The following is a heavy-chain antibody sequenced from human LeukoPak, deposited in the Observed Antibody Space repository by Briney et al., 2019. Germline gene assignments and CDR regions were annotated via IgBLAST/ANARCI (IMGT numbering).Heavy chain of an antibody. CDR1: GGSFSGYY. CDR3: ARALKHCSSTSCYTGLKY. CDR2: INHSGST. J-gene: IGHJ4*02. D-gene: IGHD2-2*02. Sequence: ASETLSLTCAVYGGSFSGYYWSWIRQPPGKGLEWIGEINHSGSTNYNPSLKSRVTILVDTSKNQFSLKLSSVTAADTAVYYCARALKHCSSTSCYTGLKYWGQGTLVTVSS. V-gene: IGHV4-34*01.